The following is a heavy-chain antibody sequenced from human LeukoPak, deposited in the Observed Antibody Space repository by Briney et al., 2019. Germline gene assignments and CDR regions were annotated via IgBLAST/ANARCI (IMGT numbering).Heavy chain of an antibody. CDR3: ARDQGVRHDAFDI. CDR1: GYTFTSYG. V-gene: IGHV1-46*01. Sequence: GASVKVSCKASGYTFTSYGISWVRQAPGQGLEWMGIINPSGGSTSYAQKFQGRVTMTRDMSTSTVYMELSSLRSEDTAVYYCARDQGVRHDAFDIWGQGTMVTVSS. CDR2: INPSGGST. J-gene: IGHJ3*02.